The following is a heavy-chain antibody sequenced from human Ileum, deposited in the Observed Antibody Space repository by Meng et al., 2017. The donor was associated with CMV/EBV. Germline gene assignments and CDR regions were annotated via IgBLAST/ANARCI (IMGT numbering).Heavy chain of an antibody. D-gene: IGHD1-14*01. J-gene: IGHJ4*02. CDR3: ATSGRGPKYYFDY. CDR1: GNIFTGYY. Sequence: QMQLGRSGTELKKPGASGKGSCKASGNIFTGYYMHWVRQAPGQGLEWVGCINLNSGVIDFAQKFQGRITITADESTSTAYMELSSLTSGDTAVYYCATSGRGPKYYFDYWGQGTLVTVSS. CDR2: INLNSGVI. V-gene: IGHV1-2*02.